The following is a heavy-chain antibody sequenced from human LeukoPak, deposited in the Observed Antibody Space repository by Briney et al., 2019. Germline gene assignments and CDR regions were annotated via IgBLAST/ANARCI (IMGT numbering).Heavy chain of an antibody. Sequence: GGPLRLSCAASGFTFSSYWMYWVRQAPGKGLVWVSRINPDGSDINYADSVKGRFTISRDNAKNTLYLQMNSLRAEDMAVYYCAKVSLSLYCTGGSCHYFDFWGQGALVTVSS. J-gene: IGHJ4*02. CDR2: INPDGSDI. V-gene: IGHV3-74*01. CDR3: AKVSLSLYCTGGSCHYFDF. CDR1: GFTFSSYW. D-gene: IGHD2-15*01.